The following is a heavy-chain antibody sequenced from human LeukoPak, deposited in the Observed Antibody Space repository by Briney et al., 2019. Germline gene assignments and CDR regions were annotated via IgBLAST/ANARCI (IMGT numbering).Heavy chain of an antibody. Sequence: GGSLRLSCVASGFTFSSDWVHWVRQGPGKGLLWVSLINPDGSSTNYADSVKGRFTISRDNAKNTGYLQMNSLRVEDTAVYYCVRYGSFSHWGQGTLVTVSS. J-gene: IGHJ4*02. V-gene: IGHV3-74*01. CDR2: INPDGSST. CDR1: GFTFSSDW. CDR3: VRYGSFSH. D-gene: IGHD2-15*01.